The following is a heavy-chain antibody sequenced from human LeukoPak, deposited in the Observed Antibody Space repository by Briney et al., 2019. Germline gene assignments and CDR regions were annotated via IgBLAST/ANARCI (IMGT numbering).Heavy chain of an antibody. D-gene: IGHD6-19*01. Sequence: ASVKVSCKASGYTLTGYYMHWVRQAPGQGLEWMGWINPNSGGTNYAQKFQGRVTMNRETSISTAYMELSRLRSDDTAVYYCARALPVFSSGWFVYFDYWGQGTLVTVSS. V-gene: IGHV1-2*02. CDR3: ARALPVFSSGWFVYFDY. CDR1: GYTLTGYY. CDR2: INPNSGGT. J-gene: IGHJ4*02.